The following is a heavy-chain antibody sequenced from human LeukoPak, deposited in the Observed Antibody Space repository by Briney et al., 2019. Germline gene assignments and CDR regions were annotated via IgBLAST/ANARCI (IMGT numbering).Heavy chain of an antibody. CDR3: AKESAAAGYFDY. Sequence: PGGSLRLSCAASGFTLSSSAMSWVRQAPGKGLEWGSVISKSGDFTYYADSVKGRFTISRDSSKNTLNLQMNSLRAEDTAVYYCAKESAAAGYFDYWGLGTLVTVSS. J-gene: IGHJ4*01. CDR1: GFTLSSSA. CDR2: ISKSGDFT. V-gene: IGHV3-23*01. D-gene: IGHD6-13*01.